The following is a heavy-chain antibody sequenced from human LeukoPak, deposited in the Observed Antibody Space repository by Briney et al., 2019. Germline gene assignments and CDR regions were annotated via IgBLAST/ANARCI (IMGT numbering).Heavy chain of an antibody. Sequence: GGSLRLSCAASGFTFSDYAMHWVRQAPGKGLEWVAVLSYGGTNKYYADSVKGRFTISRDNSKNTTFLQMNSLRAEDTAVYHCARDRSGYANDAFDFWGQGTMVAVSS. CDR2: LSYGGTNK. CDR3: ARDRSGYANDAFDF. V-gene: IGHV3-30-3*01. J-gene: IGHJ3*01. CDR1: GFTFSDYA. D-gene: IGHD3-3*01.